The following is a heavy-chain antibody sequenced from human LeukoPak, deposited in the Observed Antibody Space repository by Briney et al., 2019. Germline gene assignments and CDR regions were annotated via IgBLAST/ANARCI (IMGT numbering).Heavy chain of an antibody. Sequence: GGSLRLSCAASGFTFSRSWMHWVRQAPGKGLVWVSRINDDGSTTSYADSVKGRFTISRDNAKKTLFLQMNSLRAEDTAVYYCAKAYYYDSSTYWGQGTLVTVSS. D-gene: IGHD3-22*01. V-gene: IGHV3-74*01. J-gene: IGHJ4*02. CDR3: AKAYYYDSSTY. CDR1: GFTFSRSW. CDR2: INDDGSTT.